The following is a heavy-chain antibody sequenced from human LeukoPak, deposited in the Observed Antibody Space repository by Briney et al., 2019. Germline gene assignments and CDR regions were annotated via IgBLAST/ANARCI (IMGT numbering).Heavy chain of an antibody. D-gene: IGHD3-10*01. V-gene: IGHV3-48*03. CDR1: GFTFSSYE. J-gene: IGHJ4*02. CDR2: ISSSGSTI. Sequence: PGGSLRLSCAASGFTFSSYEMNWVRQAPGKGLEWVSYISSSGSTIYYADSVKGRFTISRDNAKNSLYLQMNSLGAEDTAVYYCARAIDYYGSGSYQGLDYWGQGTLVTVTS. CDR3: ARAIDYYGSGSYQGLDY.